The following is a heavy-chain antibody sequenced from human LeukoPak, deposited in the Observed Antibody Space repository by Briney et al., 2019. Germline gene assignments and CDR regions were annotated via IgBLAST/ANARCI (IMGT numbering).Heavy chain of an antibody. Sequence: GGSLRLSCEASGFTFGTYWMSWVRQAPGKGLEWVANIKEDESEKYYVDSVKGRFTISRDNAKNSLYLQMNSLRVEDTVVYYCAREQPYYNDTSSYYYFFDSWGQGTLVTVSS. V-gene: IGHV3-7*01. D-gene: IGHD3-22*01. J-gene: IGHJ4*02. CDR3: AREQPYYNDTSSYYYFFDS. CDR2: IKEDESEK. CDR1: GFTFGTYW.